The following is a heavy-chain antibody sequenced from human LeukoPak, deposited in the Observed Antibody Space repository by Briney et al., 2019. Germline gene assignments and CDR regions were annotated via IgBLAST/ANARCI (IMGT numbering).Heavy chain of an antibody. V-gene: IGHV3-30*04. Sequence: GRSLRLSCAASGFTFSSYAMHWVRQAPGKGLEWVAVISYDGSNKYYADSVKGRFTISRDNSKNTLYLQMNSLRAEDTAVYYCARAQYSSSYPFDYGGQGTLVTVSS. CDR2: ISYDGSNK. D-gene: IGHD6-13*01. J-gene: IGHJ4*02. CDR1: GFTFSSYA. CDR3: ARAQYSSSYPFDY.